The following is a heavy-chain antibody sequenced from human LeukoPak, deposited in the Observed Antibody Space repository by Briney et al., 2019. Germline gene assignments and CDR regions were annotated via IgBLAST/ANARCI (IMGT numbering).Heavy chain of an antibody. CDR3: ARGGWYLDY. J-gene: IGHJ4*02. CDR1: GGSISNFY. CDR2: IYYSGST. V-gene: IGHV4-59*01. Sequence: PSETLSLTCTVSGGSISNFYWSWIRQPPGKGLEWIGYIYYSGSTNYNPSLKSRVTISVDTSKNQFSLKLSSVTAADAALYYCARGGWYLDYWGQGTLVTVSS. D-gene: IGHD6-19*01.